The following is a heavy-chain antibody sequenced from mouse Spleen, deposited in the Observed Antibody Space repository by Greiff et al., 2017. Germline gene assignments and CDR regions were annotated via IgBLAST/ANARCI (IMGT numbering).Heavy chain of an antibody. Sequence: EVKVEESGGGLVKLGGSLKLSCAASGFTFSSYAMSWVRQTPEKRLEWVATISSGGGNTYYPDSVKGRFTISRDNAKNTLYLQMSSLKSEDTAMYYCARQGKYRYDGYFDVWGAGTTVTVSS. J-gene: IGHJ1*01. CDR1: GFTFSSYA. V-gene: IGHV5-9*04. D-gene: IGHD2-14*01. CDR2: ISSGGGNT. CDR3: ARQGKYRYDGYFDV.